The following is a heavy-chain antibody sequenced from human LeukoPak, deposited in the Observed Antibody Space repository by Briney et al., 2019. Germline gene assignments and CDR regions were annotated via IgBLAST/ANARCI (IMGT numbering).Heavy chain of an antibody. CDR3: ATGSVRYSASWYSQEGDY. J-gene: IGHJ4*02. D-gene: IGHD6-13*01. V-gene: IGHV3-30-3*01. CDR1: GFTFGSYA. Sequence: PGRSLRLSCAASGFTFGSYAMHWVRQAPGKGLEWVAVISYDGSNKYYADSVKGRFTISRDNSKNTLYLQMNSLRAEDTAVYYCATGSVRYSASWYSQEGDYWGQGTLVTVSS. CDR2: ISYDGSNK.